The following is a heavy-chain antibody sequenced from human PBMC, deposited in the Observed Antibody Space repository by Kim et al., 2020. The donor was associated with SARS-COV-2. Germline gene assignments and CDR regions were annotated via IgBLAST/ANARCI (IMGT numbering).Heavy chain of an antibody. CDR3: ARGRAGVVPSPIMGLGPYYDCYALDV. CDR1: VGSFSAYQ. Sequence: SETLSLTCAVYVGSFSAYQWTWIRQSPGKGLEWIGEINHSGATNYNPSLESRVALSVDTSKNQFSLKVKSVTAADTAVYFCARGRAGVVPSPIMGLGPYYDCYALDVWGQGTTVSVSS. CDR2: INHSGAT. J-gene: IGHJ6*02. D-gene: IGHD3-3*01. V-gene: IGHV4-34*01.